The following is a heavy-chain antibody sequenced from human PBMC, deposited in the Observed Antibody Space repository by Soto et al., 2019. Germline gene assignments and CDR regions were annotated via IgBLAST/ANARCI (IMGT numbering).Heavy chain of an antibody. V-gene: IGHV1-58*02. CDR1: GFTFTSSA. Sequence: QMQLVQSGPEVKKPGTSVKVSCKASGFTFTSSAMQWVRQARGQRLEWIGWIVVGSGNTNYAQKFQERVTITRDMSTSTAYMELSGLRSEDTAVYYCAADLPYYDSSGYSFDYWGQGTLVTVSS. J-gene: IGHJ4*02. CDR2: IVVGSGNT. CDR3: AADLPYYDSSGYSFDY. D-gene: IGHD3-22*01.